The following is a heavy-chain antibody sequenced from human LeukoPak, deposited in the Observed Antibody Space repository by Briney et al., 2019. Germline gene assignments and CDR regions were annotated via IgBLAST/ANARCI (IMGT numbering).Heavy chain of an antibody. J-gene: IGHJ4*02. CDR1: GFTFSNAW. Sequence: GGSLRLSCAASGFTFSNAWMSWVRQAPGEGLEWVGRIESKTDGGTTDYAAPVKGRFTISRDDSKNTLYLQMDSLKTDDTGVYYCTTDMSADYWGQGTLVTVSS. CDR2: IESKTDGGTT. CDR3: TTDMSADY. D-gene: IGHD3-10*02. V-gene: IGHV3-15*04.